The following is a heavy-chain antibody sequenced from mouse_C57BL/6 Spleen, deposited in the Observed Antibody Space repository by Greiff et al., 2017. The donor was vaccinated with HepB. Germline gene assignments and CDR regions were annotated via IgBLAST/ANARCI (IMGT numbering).Heavy chain of an antibody. CDR3: ARDRTTVVATGYFDV. CDR2: ISSGSSTI. CDR1: GFTFSDYG. D-gene: IGHD1-1*01. V-gene: IGHV5-17*01. Sequence: EVMLVESGGGLVKPGGSLKLSCAASGFTFSDYGMHWVRQAPEKGLEWVAYISSGSSTIYYADTVKGRFTISRDNAKNTLFLQMTSLRSEDTAMYYCARDRTTVVATGYFDVWGTGTTVTVSS. J-gene: IGHJ1*03.